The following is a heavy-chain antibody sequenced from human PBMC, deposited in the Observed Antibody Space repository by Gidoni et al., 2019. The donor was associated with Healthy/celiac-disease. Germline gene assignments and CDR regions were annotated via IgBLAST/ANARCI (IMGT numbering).Heavy chain of an antibody. CDR1: GFTFSNAW. Sequence: EVQLVDSGGGLVKPGGSLRLSCAASGFTFSNAWMRWVRQAPGKGLEWVGRIKSKTDGGTTDYAAPVKGRFTISRDDSKNTLYLQMNSLKTEDTAVYYCTTDFPPYTPCVECWGQGTLVTVSS. CDR2: IKSKTDGGTT. J-gene: IGHJ4*02. CDR3: TTDFPPYTPCVEC. V-gene: IGHV3-15*01. D-gene: IGHD2-15*01.